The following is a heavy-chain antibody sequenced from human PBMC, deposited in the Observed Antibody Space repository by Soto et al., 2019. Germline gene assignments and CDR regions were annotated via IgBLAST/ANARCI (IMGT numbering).Heavy chain of an antibody. V-gene: IGHV4-30-2*01. CDR2: IYPSGTI. CDR3: ATYTAFAKYYFDY. J-gene: IGHJ4*02. D-gene: IGHD3-16*01. Sequence: KPSETLSLTCSVSVVSITTNGYSWIWIRQPPGKGLEWIGYIYPSGTIFYNPSLNSRVTISADTSNNQFSLKLTSVTAADTAVYFCATYTAFAKYYFDYWGRGTLVTVSS. CDR1: VVSITTNGYS.